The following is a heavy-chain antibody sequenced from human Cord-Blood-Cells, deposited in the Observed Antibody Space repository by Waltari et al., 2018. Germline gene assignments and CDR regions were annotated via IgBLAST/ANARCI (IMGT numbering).Heavy chain of an antibody. CDR3: ARVAFVDY. D-gene: IGHD3-16*01. Sequence: QVQLVESGGGVVQPGRSLRLSCAASGFTFSSYAMHWVRQAPGKGLEWVAVISYDGSNKYYADSVKGRFTISRDNSKNTLYLQRNSLRAEDTAVYYCARVAFVDYWGQGTLVTVSS. CDR2: ISYDGSNK. J-gene: IGHJ4*02. CDR1: GFTFSSYA. V-gene: IGHV3-30-3*01.